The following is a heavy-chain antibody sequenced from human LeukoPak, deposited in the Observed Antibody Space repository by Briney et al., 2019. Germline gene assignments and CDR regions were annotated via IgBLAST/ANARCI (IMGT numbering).Heavy chain of an antibody. J-gene: IGHJ4*02. CDR1: GYTFTSYG. Sequence: ASVKVSCKASGYTFTSYGISWVRQAPGQGLEWMGWISAYNGNTNYAQKLQGRVTMTTDTSTSTAYMELRSLRSDDTAVYYCARLTFYGDPILYFDYWGQGTLVTVSS. D-gene: IGHD4-17*01. V-gene: IGHV1-18*01. CDR2: ISAYNGNT. CDR3: ARLTFYGDPILYFDY.